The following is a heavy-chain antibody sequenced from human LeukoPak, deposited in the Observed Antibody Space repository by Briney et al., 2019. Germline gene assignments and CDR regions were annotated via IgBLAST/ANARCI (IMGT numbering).Heavy chain of an antibody. CDR2: LRYDGTKD. CDR1: GFTFSSFG. CDR3: AKDRGSLCSPDEPQLHY. J-gene: IGHJ4*02. Sequence: PGGSLRLSCAASGFTFSSFGMHWARQAPGKGLEWVASLRYDGTKDYYADSVKGRFTISRDDFRSTLSLQMNNLRTEDTALYYCAKDRGSLCSPDEPQLHYWGQGPVASVSS. V-gene: IGHV3-30*02. D-gene: IGHD1-1*01.